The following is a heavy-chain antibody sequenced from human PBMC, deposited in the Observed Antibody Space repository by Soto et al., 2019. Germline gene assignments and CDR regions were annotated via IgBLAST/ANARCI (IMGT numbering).Heavy chain of an antibody. CDR2: IKSKAHGETA. D-gene: IGHD5-12*01. CDR3: TTGVDGYNPFDY. V-gene: IGHV3-15*07. J-gene: IGHJ4*02. CDR1: GFSFSDAC. Sequence: EAQLVESGGGLVEPGGSLRVSCAASGFSFSDACMIWVRQAPGKGLEWVGRIKSKAHGETADSAAPVKGRFTISRDDSKNTVYLQMNSLKIEDTAVYYCTTGVDGYNPFDYWGQGTLVTVSS.